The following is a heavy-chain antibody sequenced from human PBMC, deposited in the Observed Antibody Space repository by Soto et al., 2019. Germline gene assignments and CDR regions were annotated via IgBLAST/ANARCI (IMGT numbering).Heavy chain of an antibody. V-gene: IGHV3-33*01. CDR1: GFTFSSYG. J-gene: IGHJ5*02. Sequence: RGPLRLSCAASGFTFSSYGLHWVRQAPGKGLEWVAFIWYDGSNKYYADSVKGRFTISRDNSKNTLYLQMNSLRAEDTAVYYCARGYWFDPWGQGTMVTVSS. CDR2: IWYDGSNK. CDR3: ARGYWFDP.